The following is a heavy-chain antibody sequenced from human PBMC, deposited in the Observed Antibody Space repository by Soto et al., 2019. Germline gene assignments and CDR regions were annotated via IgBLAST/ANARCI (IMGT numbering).Heavy chain of an antibody. V-gene: IGHV3-7*01. D-gene: IGHD4-17*01. CDR3: ARVAPTTDGDQRLDC. J-gene: IGHJ4*02. CDR2: IKQDGSGE. CDR1: GFAFSSHW. Sequence: EVQLVESGGGLVQPGGSLRLSCAASGFAFSSHWMTWVRQAPGKGLEWVANIKQDGSGEYYVDSVKGRFTISRDSAKNSLSLQLNSLRAEDTAVYYCARVAPTTDGDQRLDCWGQGTLVTVSS.